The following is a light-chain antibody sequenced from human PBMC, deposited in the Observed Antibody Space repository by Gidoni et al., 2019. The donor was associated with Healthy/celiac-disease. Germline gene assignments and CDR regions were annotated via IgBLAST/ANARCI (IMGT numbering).Light chain of an antibody. CDR1: SSDVGGYNY. V-gene: IGLV2-14*03. CDR3: SSYTSSSRGV. CDR2: DVS. J-gene: IGLJ2*01. Sequence: QSALTQPASVSGSPGQSITISCTGTSSDVGGYNYVSWYQQHPGKAPKLMIYDVSNRPSGVSNRFSGSKSGNTASLTISGLQAEDEADYYCSSYTSSSRGVFGGETKLTVL.